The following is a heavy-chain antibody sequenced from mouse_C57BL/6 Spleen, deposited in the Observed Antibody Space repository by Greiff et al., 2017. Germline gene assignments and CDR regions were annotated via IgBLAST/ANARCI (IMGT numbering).Heavy chain of an antibody. D-gene: IGHD2-3*01. J-gene: IGHJ1*03. Sequence: VKLMESEAELVKPGASVKLSCKASGYTFTEYTIHWVKQRSGQGLEWIGWFYPGSGSIKYNEKFKDKATLTADKSSSTVYMELSRLTSEDSAVYFCARHEGGYDPWYFDVWGTGTTVTVSS. CDR3: ARHEGGYDPWYFDV. CDR1: GYTFTEYT. V-gene: IGHV1-62-2*01. CDR2: FYPGSGSI.